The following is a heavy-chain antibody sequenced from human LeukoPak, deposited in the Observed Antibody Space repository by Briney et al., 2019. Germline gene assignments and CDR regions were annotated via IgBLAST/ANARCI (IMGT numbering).Heavy chain of an antibody. V-gene: IGHV4-39*01. CDR3: ARHILGELSAFDY. Sequence: SETLSLTCTVSGGSISSSSYYWGWIRQPPGKGLEWIGSIYYSGSTCYNPSLKSRVTISVDTSKNQFSLKLSSVTAADTAVYYCARHILGELSAFDYWGQGTLVTVSS. CDR2: IYYSGST. CDR1: GGSISSSSYY. J-gene: IGHJ4*02. D-gene: IGHD3-16*02.